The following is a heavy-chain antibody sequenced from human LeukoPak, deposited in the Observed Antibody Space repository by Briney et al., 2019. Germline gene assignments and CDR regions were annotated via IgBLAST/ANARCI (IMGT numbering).Heavy chain of an antibody. CDR3: AKDQDL. D-gene: IGHD3-3*01. J-gene: IGHJ4*02. V-gene: IGHV3-74*01. CDR2: IKTDGTTT. Sequence: PGGSLRLSCAASGFGFSNFWMHWVRQGPGKGLVWVSRIKTDGTTTVYADSVKGRFTISRDNAQNTVYLQMNSLRAEDTAVYYCAKDQDLRGQGTLVTVSS. CDR1: GFGFSNFW.